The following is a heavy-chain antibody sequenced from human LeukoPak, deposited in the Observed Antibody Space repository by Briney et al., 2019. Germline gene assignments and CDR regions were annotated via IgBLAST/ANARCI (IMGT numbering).Heavy chain of an antibody. V-gene: IGHV4-59*01. Sequence: SETLSLTCTVSGGSISTYYWSWIRQPPGKELEWVGNIYNSGSTIYNPSPKSRVTILLDMSKNQFSLRLTSVTAADTAVYYCARDAYYGGNGYYRYSDLWGRGTLVTVSS. CDR1: GGSISTYY. CDR2: IYNSGST. D-gene: IGHD4-23*01. J-gene: IGHJ2*01. CDR3: ARDAYYGGNGYYRYSDL.